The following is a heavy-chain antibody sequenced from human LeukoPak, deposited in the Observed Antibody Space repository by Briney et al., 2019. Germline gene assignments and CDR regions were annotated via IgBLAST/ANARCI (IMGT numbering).Heavy chain of an antibody. CDR3: ARDAEYASGSLSNCFDP. J-gene: IGHJ5*02. CDR1: GFIYSRYS. D-gene: IGHD3-10*01. V-gene: IGHV3-21*01. CDR2: ISSTSIYI. Sequence: GGSLRLSCAASGFIYSRYSMNWVRQAPGKGLEWVSTISSTSIYIYYADSVKGRFTISRDNAKNSMYLQMNSLRAEDTAVYYCARDAEYASGSLSNCFDPWGQGTLVTVSS.